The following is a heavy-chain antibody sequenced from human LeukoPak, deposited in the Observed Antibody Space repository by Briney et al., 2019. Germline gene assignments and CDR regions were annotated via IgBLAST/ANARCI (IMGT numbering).Heavy chain of an antibody. CDR2: IYYSGST. Sequence: SETLSLTCTVSGGSISSSSYYWGWIRQPPGKGLEWIGSIYYSGSTYYNPSLKSRVNISVDTSKNQFSLKLSSVTAADTAVYYCQLWFGELLWDGIDYWGQGTLVTVSS. V-gene: IGHV4-39*01. J-gene: IGHJ4*02. CDR3: QLWFGELLWDGIDY. CDR1: GGSISSSSYY. D-gene: IGHD3-10*01.